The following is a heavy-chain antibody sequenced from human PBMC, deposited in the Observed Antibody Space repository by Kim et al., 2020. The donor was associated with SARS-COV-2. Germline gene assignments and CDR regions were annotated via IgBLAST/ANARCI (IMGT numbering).Heavy chain of an antibody. D-gene: IGHD2-2*01. J-gene: IGHJ4*02. CDR1: GGSFSGYY. CDR3: ARGARTGYCSSTSCYERGLGLGD. CDR2: INHSGST. V-gene: IGHV4-34*01. Sequence: SETLSLTCAVYGGSFSGYYWSWIRQPPGKGLEWIGEINHSGSTNYNPSLKSRVTISVDTSKNQFSLKLSSVTAADTAVYYCARGARTGYCSSTSCYERGLGLGDWGQGTLVTVSS.